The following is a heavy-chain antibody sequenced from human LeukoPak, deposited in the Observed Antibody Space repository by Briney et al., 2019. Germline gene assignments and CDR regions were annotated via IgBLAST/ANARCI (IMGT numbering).Heavy chain of an antibody. CDR3: ARDHLERFLEWLGAFDI. D-gene: IGHD3-3*01. CDR2: IYYSGST. Sequence: SETLSLTCTVSGGSINSGGYYWSWIRQHPGKGLEWIGYIYYSGSTYYNPSLKSRVTISVDTSKRQFSLKLNSVTAADTAVYYCARDHLERFLEWLGAFDIWGQGTMVTVSS. J-gene: IGHJ3*02. V-gene: IGHV4-31*03. CDR1: GGSINSGGYY.